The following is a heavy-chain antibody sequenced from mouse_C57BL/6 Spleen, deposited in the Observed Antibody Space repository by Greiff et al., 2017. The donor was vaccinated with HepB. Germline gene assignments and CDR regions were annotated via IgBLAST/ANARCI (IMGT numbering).Heavy chain of an antibody. CDR3: ARVGTVVATRYYFDY. V-gene: IGHV5-16*01. Sequence: EVQVVESEGGLVQPGSSMKLSCTASGFTFSDYYMAWVRQVPEKGLEWVANINYDGSSTYYLDSLKSRFIISRDNAKNILYLQMSSLKSEDTATYYCARVGTVVATRYYFDYWGQGTTLTVSS. CDR1: GFTFSDYY. CDR2: INYDGSST. J-gene: IGHJ2*01. D-gene: IGHD1-1*01.